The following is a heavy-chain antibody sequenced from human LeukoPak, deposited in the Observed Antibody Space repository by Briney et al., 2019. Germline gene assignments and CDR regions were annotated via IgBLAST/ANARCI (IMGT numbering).Heavy chain of an antibody. V-gene: IGHV1-18*01. J-gene: IGHJ4*02. D-gene: IGHD3-22*01. Sequence: ASVKVSCKASGYTFTSYGISWVRQAPGQGLEWMGWISAYNGNTNYAQKLQSRVTMTTDTSTSTAYMELRSLRSDDTAVYYCARECYDWGDSSGSGCFDYWGQGTLVTVSS. CDR2: ISAYNGNT. CDR1: GYTFTSYG. CDR3: ARECYDWGDSSGSGCFDY.